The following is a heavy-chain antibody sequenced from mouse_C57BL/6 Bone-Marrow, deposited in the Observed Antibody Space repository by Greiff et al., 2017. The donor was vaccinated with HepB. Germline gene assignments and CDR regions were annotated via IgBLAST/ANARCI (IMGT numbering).Heavy chain of an antibody. Sequence: EVKLVESGGGLVKPGGSLKLSCAASGFTFSSYAMSWVRQTPEKRLEWVATISDGGSYTYYPDNVKGRFTISRDNAKNNLYLQMSHLKSEDTAMYYCAREAYYGSSPWYFDVWGTGTTVTVSS. CDR3: AREAYYGSSPWYFDV. J-gene: IGHJ1*03. CDR1: GFTFSSYA. CDR2: ISDGGSYT. D-gene: IGHD1-1*01. V-gene: IGHV5-4*01.